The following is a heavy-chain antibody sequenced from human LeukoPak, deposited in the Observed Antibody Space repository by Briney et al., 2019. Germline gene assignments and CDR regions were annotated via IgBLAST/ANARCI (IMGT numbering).Heavy chain of an antibody. Sequence: PGGSLRLSCAASGFTFTNYAMHWVRQAPGKGLEWVAFIRYDGSLKYYLDSVKGRFTISRDNSKNTLYLQMDSLRAEDTAVYYCAKDLFYCSSTSCQGMDVWGQGTTVTVSS. CDR2: IRYDGSLK. CDR1: GFTFTNYA. D-gene: IGHD2-2*01. CDR3: AKDLFYCSSTSCQGMDV. V-gene: IGHV3-30*02. J-gene: IGHJ6*02.